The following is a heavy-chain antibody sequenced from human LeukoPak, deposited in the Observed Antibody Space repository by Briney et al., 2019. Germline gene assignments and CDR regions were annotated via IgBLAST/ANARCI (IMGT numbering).Heavy chain of an antibody. Sequence: ASVKVSCKASGYTFTSYGISWVRQAPGQGLEWMGWISAYNGNTNYAQKLQGRVTMTTDTSTSTAYMELRSLRSDDTAVYYCARDYRYYYDSSGWCCWGQGTLVTVSS. J-gene: IGHJ4*02. V-gene: IGHV1-18*01. D-gene: IGHD3-22*01. CDR3: ARDYRYYYDSSGWCC. CDR2: ISAYNGNT. CDR1: GYTFTSYG.